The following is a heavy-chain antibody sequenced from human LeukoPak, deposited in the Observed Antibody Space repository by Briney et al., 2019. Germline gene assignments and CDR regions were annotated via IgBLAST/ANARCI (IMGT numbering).Heavy chain of an antibody. CDR1: GFTFSSYS. V-gene: IGHV3-48*01. J-gene: IGHJ4*02. CDR3: ARVGAARSTGY. CDR2: ISSSSSTI. D-gene: IGHD6-6*01. Sequence: GGSLRLSCAASGFTFSSYSMNWVRQAPGKGLEWVSYISSSSSTIYYADSVKGRFTISRDNAKNSLYLQMNSLRAEDTAVYYCARVGAARSTGYWGQGTLVTVSS.